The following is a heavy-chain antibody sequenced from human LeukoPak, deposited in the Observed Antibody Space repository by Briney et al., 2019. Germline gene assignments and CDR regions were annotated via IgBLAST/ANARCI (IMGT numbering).Heavy chain of an antibody. CDR1: GGSISSYY. D-gene: IGHD6-13*01. Sequence: SETLSLTCTVPGGSISSYYWSWIRQPPGKGLEWIGYIYYSGSTNYNPSLKSRVTISVDTSKNQFSLKLSSVTAADTAVYYCAAGTAADFWGQGTLVTVSS. V-gene: IGHV4-59*01. CDR3: AAGTAADF. CDR2: IYYSGST. J-gene: IGHJ4*02.